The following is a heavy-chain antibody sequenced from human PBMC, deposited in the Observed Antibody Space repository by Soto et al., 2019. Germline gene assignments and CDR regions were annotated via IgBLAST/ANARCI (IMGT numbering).Heavy chain of an antibody. V-gene: IGHV3-23*01. CDR3: AKRSPWNPDP. CDR1: GFTFSSYA. CDR2: ISGGGST. J-gene: IGHJ5*02. Sequence: GGSLRLSCAASGFTFSSYAMYWVHQAPGKGLEWVSAISGGGSTYYADSVRGRFTISRDNSKNTLHLQMNSLRAEDTAVYYCAKRSPWNPDPWGQGTLVTVSS. D-gene: IGHD1-1*01.